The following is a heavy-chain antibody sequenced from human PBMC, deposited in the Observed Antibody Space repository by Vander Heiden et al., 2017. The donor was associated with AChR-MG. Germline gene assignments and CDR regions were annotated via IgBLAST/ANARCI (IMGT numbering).Heavy chain of an antibody. CDR2: IYYSGST. V-gene: IGHV4-39*01. J-gene: IGHJ6*02. CDR3: ARQGYSSGWYGDYYYYGMDV. CDR1: GGSISSSSYY. D-gene: IGHD6-19*01. Sequence: QLQLQESGPGLVKPSETLSLTCTVSGGSISSSSYYWGWIRQPPGKGLEWIGSIYYSGSTYYNPSLKSRVTISVDTSKNQFSLKLSSVTAADTAVYYCARQGYSSGWYGDYYYYGMDVWGQGTTVTVSS.